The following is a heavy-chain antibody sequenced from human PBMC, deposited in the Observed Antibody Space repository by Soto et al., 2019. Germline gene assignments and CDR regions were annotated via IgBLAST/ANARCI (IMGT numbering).Heavy chain of an antibody. V-gene: IGHV1-3*01. CDR3: ARVTRGGAFDI. CDR1: GYTSPRYA. Sequence: SAELSFNASGYTSPRYAMHWVSQAPGQRLEWMGWINAGNGNTKYSQKFQGRVTITRDTSASTAYMELSSLRSEDTAVYYCARVTRGGAFDIWGQGTMVTVSS. D-gene: IGHD2-2*01. CDR2: INAGNGNT. J-gene: IGHJ3*02.